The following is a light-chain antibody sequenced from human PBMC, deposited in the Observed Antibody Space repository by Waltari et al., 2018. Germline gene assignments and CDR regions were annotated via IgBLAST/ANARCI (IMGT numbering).Light chain of an antibody. Sequence: DIVMTQTPLSLPVTPGEPASISYRSSQSLLHSNGNTYLYWYLQKPGQPPRLLIYRVSNRFSGVPDRFSGSGSGTDFTLKISRVEAEDVGVYFCMQALQSPYSFGQGTKVDIK. CDR2: RVS. CDR1: QSLLHSNGNTY. V-gene: IGKV2D-29*01. CDR3: MQALQSPYS. J-gene: IGKJ2*03.